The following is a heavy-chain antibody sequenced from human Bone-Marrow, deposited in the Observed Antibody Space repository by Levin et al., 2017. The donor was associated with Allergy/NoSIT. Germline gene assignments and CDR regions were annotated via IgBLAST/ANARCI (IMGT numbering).Heavy chain of an antibody. J-gene: IGHJ6*03. V-gene: IGHV4-59*01. Sequence: TTSETLSLTCTVSGGSISNNYWSWIRQPPEKRLEWIGYIYYSGRTNYNPSLKSRVTISVDTSKNLFSLKLSSVTAADSAVYYCARAIPSGGNSYYYYYMDVWGKGTTVTVSS. CDR1: GGSISNNY. CDR3: ARAIPSGGNSYYYYYMDV. CDR2: IYYSGRT. D-gene: IGHD4-23*01.